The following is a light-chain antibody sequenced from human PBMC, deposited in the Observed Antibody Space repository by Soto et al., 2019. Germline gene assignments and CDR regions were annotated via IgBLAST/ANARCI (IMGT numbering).Light chain of an antibody. CDR2: GAS. J-gene: IGKJ3*01. CDR3: QQYGSSHFA. V-gene: IGKV3-20*01. CDR1: QSVNSDY. Sequence: EIVLTQSPGTLSLSPGERATLSCRASQSVNSDYLAWYQQKPGQAPRLLISGASSRATGIPDRFSGSGSGTDFTLTISRLEPEDFEVYFCQQYGSSHFAFGPGTKVDI.